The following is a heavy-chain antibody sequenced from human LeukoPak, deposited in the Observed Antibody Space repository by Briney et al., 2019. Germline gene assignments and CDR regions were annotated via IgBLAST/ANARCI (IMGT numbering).Heavy chain of an antibody. J-gene: IGHJ4*02. V-gene: IGHV3-21*01. D-gene: IGHD3-22*01. CDR3: ARESSGYFY. Sequence: PGGSLRLSCAASGFNFSSSSMNWVRQAPGKGLEWVSSISSSSSFRYHADSVKGRFTISRDNAKNSLYLQMNSLRAEDTAVYYCARESSGYFYWGQGTLVTVSS. CDR2: ISSSSSFR. CDR1: GFNFSSSS.